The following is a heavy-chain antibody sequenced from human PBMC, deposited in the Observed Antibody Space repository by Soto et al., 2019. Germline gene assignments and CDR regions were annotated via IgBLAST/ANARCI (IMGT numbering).Heavy chain of an antibody. V-gene: IGHV5-51*01. D-gene: IGHD3-10*01. Sequence: PGESLKISCKGSGYSCTTYWIAWVRQMPGKGLEWVGIIYPGDSDTRYSPSFEGHVTISVDKSISTAFLQWNSLKASDNAIYYCARHSTSAPKDYWGQGTLVTVSS. CDR2: IYPGDSDT. CDR1: GYSCTTYW. J-gene: IGHJ4*01. CDR3: ARHSTSAPKDY.